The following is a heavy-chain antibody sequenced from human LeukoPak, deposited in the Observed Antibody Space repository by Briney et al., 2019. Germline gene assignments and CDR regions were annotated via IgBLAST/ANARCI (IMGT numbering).Heavy chain of an antibody. Sequence: GASVKVSCKASGGTFSSYAISWVRQAPGQGLEWMGGIIPIFGTANYAQKFQGRVTMTRDTSISTAYMELSRLRSDDTAVYYCARAYGGNSGFDYWGQGTLVTVSS. CDR2: IIPIFGTA. CDR1: GGTFSSYA. CDR3: ARAYGGNSGFDY. D-gene: IGHD4-23*01. V-gene: IGHV1-69*05. J-gene: IGHJ4*02.